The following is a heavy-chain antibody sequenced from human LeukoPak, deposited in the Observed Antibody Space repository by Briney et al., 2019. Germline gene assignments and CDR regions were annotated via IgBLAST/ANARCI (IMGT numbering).Heavy chain of an antibody. D-gene: IGHD3-10*01. CDR3: CRGRGPFDAFHI. J-gene: IGHJ3*02. CDR2: IRSETYGGTT. V-gene: IGHV3-49*04. CDR1: GFKFGDYA. Sequence: GGSLRLSCTGSGFKFGDYAVSWVRQAPGKGLEWIGFIRSETYGGTTGYAASVKARFTISRDDSESIAYLQMSSLTAEDTGVYYCCRGRGPFDAFHIWGQGTPVTFSS.